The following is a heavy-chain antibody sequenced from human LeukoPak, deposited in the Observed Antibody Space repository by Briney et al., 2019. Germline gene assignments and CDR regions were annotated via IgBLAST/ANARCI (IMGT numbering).Heavy chain of an antibody. V-gene: IGHV3-23*01. CDR2: ISGSGGST. CDR1: GFTFSSYA. J-gene: IGHJ4*02. D-gene: IGHD2-8*01. Sequence: GGSLRLSCAASGFTFSSYAMSWVRQAPGKGLEWVSAISGSGGSTYYADSVKGRFTISRDNSKNTLYLQMNSLRAEDTAVYYCAKLSNDLLMVYAARDFDYWGQGTLVTVSS. CDR3: AKLSNDLLMVYAARDFDY.